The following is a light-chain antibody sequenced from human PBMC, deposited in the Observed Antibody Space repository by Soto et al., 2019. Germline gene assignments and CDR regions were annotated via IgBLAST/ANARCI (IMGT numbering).Light chain of an antibody. CDR3: QVWDSSSDHRV. CDR2: YDS. V-gene: IGLV3-21*04. Sequence: SYELTQPPSVSVVPGKTARITCGGNNIGSKSVHWYQQKPGQAPVLVIYYDSDRPSGIPERFSGSNSGNTATLTISRVEAGDEADYYCQVWDSSSDHRVFGTGTQVTVL. CDR1: NIGSKS. J-gene: IGLJ1*01.